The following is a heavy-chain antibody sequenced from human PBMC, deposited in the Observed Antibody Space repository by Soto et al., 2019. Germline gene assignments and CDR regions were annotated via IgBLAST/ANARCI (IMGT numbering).Heavy chain of an antibody. CDR1: GFTISTFA. D-gene: IGHD2-21*01. V-gene: IGHV3-23*01. CDR3: AKDAVYNDGLWLLDS. J-gene: IGHJ1*01. CDR2: MTGSGATI. Sequence: GGSLRLSCAASGFTISTFAMTWVRQAPGKGLESVCGMTGSGATIHYADSVRGRFTISKDNSKNVLFLQMDYLRDEDTDIYYCAKDAVYNDGLWLLDSWGQGTLVTVYS.